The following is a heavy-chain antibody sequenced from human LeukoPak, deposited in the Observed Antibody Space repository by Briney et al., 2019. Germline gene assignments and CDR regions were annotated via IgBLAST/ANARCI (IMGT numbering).Heavy chain of an antibody. Sequence: GASVKVSCKASGYTFTGYYMHWVRQAPGQGLEWMGWINPNSGGTNYAQKFQGRVTMTRDTSISTAYTELSRLRSDDTAVYYCARAQHGGITGNNSLDYWGQGTLVTVSS. CDR2: INPNSGGT. V-gene: IGHV1-2*02. CDR1: GYTFTGYY. J-gene: IGHJ4*02. D-gene: IGHD1-20*01. CDR3: ARAQHGGITGNNSLDY.